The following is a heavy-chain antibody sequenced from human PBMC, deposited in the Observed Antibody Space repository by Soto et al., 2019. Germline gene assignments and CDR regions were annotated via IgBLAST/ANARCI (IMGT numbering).Heavy chain of an antibody. J-gene: IGHJ6*02. Sequence: SETLSLTCTVSGGSISCYYWSWVRQPAGKGLEWVGRIYSDGTTNYSPSLKSRVTMSLDTSKDQFSLHLNSVTAADTAVYYCSRVGCSNSKCYTRGMDVWGQGTTVTVSS. CDR3: SRVGCSNSKCYTRGMDV. V-gene: IGHV4-4*07. D-gene: IGHD2-2*01. CDR1: GGSISCYY. CDR2: IYSDGTT.